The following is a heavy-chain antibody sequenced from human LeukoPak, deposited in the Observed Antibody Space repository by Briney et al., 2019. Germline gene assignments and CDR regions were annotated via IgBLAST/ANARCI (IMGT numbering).Heavy chain of an antibody. J-gene: IGHJ3*02. CDR2: IKQDGSEK. CDR3: ARDQGALDI. CDR1: GSTFSHYW. Sequence: PGGSLRLSCAASGSTFSHYWMSWVRQAPGKGLEWLANIKQDGSEKYYVDSVKGRFTISRDNAKNSLYLQMNSQRAEDTAIYYCARDQGALDIWGEGTMVTVSS. V-gene: IGHV3-7*01.